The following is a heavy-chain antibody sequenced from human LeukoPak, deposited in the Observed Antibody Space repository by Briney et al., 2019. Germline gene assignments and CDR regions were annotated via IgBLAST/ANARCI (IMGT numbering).Heavy chain of an antibody. Sequence: PGGSLRLSCAASGFTFSSYAMSWVRQAPGKGLEWVSAISGSGGSTYYADSVKGRFTISRDNSKNTLYLQMNSLRAEDTAVYYCAKDSAIFGVVIILGYWGQGTLVTVSS. D-gene: IGHD3-3*01. CDR1: GFTFSSYA. J-gene: IGHJ4*02. CDR2: ISGSGGST. CDR3: AKDSAIFGVVIILGY. V-gene: IGHV3-23*01.